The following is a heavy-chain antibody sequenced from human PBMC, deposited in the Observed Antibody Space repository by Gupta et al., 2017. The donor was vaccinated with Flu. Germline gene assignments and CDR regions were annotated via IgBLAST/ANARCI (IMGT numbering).Heavy chain of an antibody. V-gene: IGHV3-30-3*01. D-gene: IGHD3-22*01. CDR2: ISSDGANK. CDR1: GFTFSTYA. Sequence: QVQLVESGGGVVQPGRSLRLSCAASGFTFSTYALLWVRQAPGKGLEWVAIISSDGANKFYADSVKGRFTISRDNSKNTLYLQVNSLRAEDTAVYYCARDSPKGRVVVISTFDYWGQGALVTVSS. J-gene: IGHJ4*02. CDR3: ARDSPKGRVVVISTFDY.